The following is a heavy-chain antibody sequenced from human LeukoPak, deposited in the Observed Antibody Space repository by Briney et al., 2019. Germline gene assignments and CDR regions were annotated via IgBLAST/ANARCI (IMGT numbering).Heavy chain of an antibody. Sequence: GGSLRLSCAASGFTFSSYSMNWVRQAPGKGLEWVSSISSSSSYIYYADSMKGRSTISRDNAKNSLSLQMNSLRAEDTAVYYCARAFYYYDSSGYYYWYYFDYWGQGTLVTVSS. CDR3: ARAFYYYDSSGYYYWYYFDY. CDR1: GFTFSSYS. CDR2: ISSSSSYI. V-gene: IGHV3-21*01. D-gene: IGHD3-22*01. J-gene: IGHJ4*02.